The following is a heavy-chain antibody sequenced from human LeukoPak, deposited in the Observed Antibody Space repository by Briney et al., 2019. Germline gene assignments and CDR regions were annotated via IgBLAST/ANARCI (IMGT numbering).Heavy chain of an antibody. J-gene: IGHJ4*02. CDR3: ASASSGWYLSLFDY. V-gene: IGHV1-46*01. CDR2: FNPSGSST. D-gene: IGHD6-19*01. CDR1: GYTFTSFY. Sequence: ASVKVSCKASGYTFTSFYMHWGRQAPGQGLEWRGIFNPSGSSTTYAQKFQGRVTMTRDTSKSIVYMELSSLGSEDTAVYYCASASSGWYLSLFDYWGQGTLVTVSS.